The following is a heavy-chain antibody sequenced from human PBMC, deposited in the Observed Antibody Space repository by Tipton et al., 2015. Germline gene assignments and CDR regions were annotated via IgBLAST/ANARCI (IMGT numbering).Heavy chain of an antibody. J-gene: IGHJ4*02. CDR3: ACHDYDLLTRDYQTVDY. V-gene: IGHV4-38-2*01. CDR1: AYSISTDYY. Sequence: GLVKPSETLSLTCAVSAYSISTDYYWGWIRQPPGKGLEWIGTISHSGSTYYNPSLKSRVTISADTSKNQFSLRLSSVTAADTAVYYCACHDYDLLTRDYQTVDYWGQGTRVTVSS. CDR2: ISHSGST. D-gene: IGHD3-9*01.